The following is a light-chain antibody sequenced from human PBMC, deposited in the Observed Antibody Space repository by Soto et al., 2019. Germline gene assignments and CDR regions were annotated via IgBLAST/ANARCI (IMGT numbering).Light chain of an antibody. Sequence: DIVMTQSPLSLPVTPGEPASISCRSSQSLLHSNGYNYLDWYLQKPGQSPQLLIYLGSNRASGVPDRFSGSGSGTDFTLKISRVEDADVGVYYCMQPLQSWTFGQGTKVDIK. J-gene: IGKJ1*01. CDR2: LGS. CDR3: MQPLQSWT. CDR1: QSLLHSNGYNY. V-gene: IGKV2-28*01.